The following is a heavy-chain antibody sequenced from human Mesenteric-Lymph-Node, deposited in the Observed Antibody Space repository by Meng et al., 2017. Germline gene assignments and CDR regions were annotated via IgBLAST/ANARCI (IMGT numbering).Heavy chain of an antibody. CDR3: ARVQDGDYDDYYYYGMDV. CDR2: INSDGSST. Sequence: GESLKISCAVSGFTFSSYAMSWVRQAPGKGLEWVSRINSDGSSTSYADSVKGRFTISRDNAKNTLYLQMNSLRAEDTAVYYCARVQDGDYDDYYYYGMDVWGQGTTVTVSS. D-gene: IGHD4-17*01. CDR1: GFTFSSYA. V-gene: IGHV3-74*01. J-gene: IGHJ6*02.